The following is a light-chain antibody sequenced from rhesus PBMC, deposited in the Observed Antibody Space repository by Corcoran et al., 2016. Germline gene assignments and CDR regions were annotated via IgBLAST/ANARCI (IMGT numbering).Light chain of an antibody. V-gene: IGKV3-40*01. J-gene: IGKJ2*01. CDR3: QQYNDLLS. CDR2: SAY. CDR1: QSFGSY. Sequence: EIVMTQSPATLSLSPGETATLSCRASQSFGSYLAWYQQKPGQAPKLLVHSAYFRATGIPDRFSGSGSRTDFTLTMSSLEPEDVGVYHCQQYNDLLSFGQGTKVEIK.